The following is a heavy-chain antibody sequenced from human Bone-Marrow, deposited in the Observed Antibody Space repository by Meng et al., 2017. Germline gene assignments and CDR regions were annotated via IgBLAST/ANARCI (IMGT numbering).Heavy chain of an antibody. D-gene: IGHD3-22*01. CDR2: ISYDGSNK. J-gene: IGHJ6*02. V-gene: IGHV3-30*04. CDR3: ARDFLLQSSGGMDV. Sequence: GGSLRLSCAASGFTFSSYAMYWVRQAPGKGLEWVAVISYDGSNKYYADSVKGRFTISRDNSKNTLYLQMNSLRAEDTAVYYCARDFLLQSSGGMDVWGQGTTVTVSS. CDR1: GFTFSSYA.